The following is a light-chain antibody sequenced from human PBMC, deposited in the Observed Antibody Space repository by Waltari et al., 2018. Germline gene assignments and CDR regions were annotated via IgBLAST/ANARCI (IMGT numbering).Light chain of an antibody. CDR2: AAS. V-gene: IGKV1-39*01. CDR3: HQSYSPLNS. J-gene: IGKJ2*01. CDR1: QTISHY. Sequence: DIRMTQSPSSLSACLGDRVTISCRSSQTISHYLNWYQQKPGKAPKLLIFAASTLQSGVPSRFTGAGSGTNFTLTISSLQPEDFATYYCHQSYSPLNSFGQGTKLEIK.